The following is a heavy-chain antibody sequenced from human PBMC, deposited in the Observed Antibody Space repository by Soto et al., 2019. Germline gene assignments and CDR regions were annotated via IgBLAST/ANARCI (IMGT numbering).Heavy chain of an antibody. J-gene: IGHJ6*02. CDR2: ISSSSDYL. CDR1: GFTFSTYS. D-gene: IGHD5-18*01. V-gene: IGHV3-21*01. CDR3: ARAVVDTAMIRQYYYYYGMDV. Sequence: PGGSLRLSCAASGFTFSTYSMNWVRQAPGEGLEWVSSISSSSDYLYYADSVRGRFTISRDNAKNSLYLQMNSLRAEDTAVYYCARAVVDTAMIRQYYYYYGMDVWGQGTTVTVYS.